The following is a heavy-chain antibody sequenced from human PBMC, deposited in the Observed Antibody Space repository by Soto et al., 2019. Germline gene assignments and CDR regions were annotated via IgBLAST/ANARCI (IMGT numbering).Heavy chain of an antibody. CDR1: GDSFGSYA. CDR3: AREPFGRFDP. J-gene: IGHJ5*02. V-gene: IGHV1-69*01. CDR2: IIPVLGTP. D-gene: IGHD3-10*01. Sequence: QMQLVQSGPEVKKPGSSVKVSCKASGDSFGSYAVSWVRQAPGQGLEWMGAIIPVLGTPNYTQKFQGRVTITADDSTTTAYMELSSMRSDDTAVYYCAREPFGRFDPWGQGTLVTVSS.